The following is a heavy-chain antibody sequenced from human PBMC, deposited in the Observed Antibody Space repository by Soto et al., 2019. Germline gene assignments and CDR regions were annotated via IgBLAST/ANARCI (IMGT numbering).Heavy chain of an antibody. CDR3: AKDQSRGYYYGSGSPGY. J-gene: IGHJ4*02. D-gene: IGHD3-10*01. CDR2: ISGSGGST. V-gene: IGHV3-23*01. CDR1: GFTFSSYA. Sequence: GGSLRLSCAASGFTFSSYAMSWVRQAPGKGLEWVSAISGSGGSTYYADSVKGRFTISRDNSKNTLYLQMNSLRAEDTAVYYCAKDQSRGYYYGSGSPGYWGQGTLVTVSS.